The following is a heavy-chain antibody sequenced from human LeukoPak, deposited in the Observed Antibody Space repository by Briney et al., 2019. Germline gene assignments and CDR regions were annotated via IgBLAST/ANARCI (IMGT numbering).Heavy chain of an antibody. CDR1: GFTFGTYA. CDR2: ISNAAGTT. CDR3: AKDGLRGYDFDS. V-gene: IGHV3-23*01. D-gene: IGHD5-12*01. J-gene: IGHJ5*01. Sequence: PGGSLRLSCATSGFTFGTYAMSWVRQGPGKRLEWVARISNAAGTTNYAHSVRGRFTISRDNSQNTLYLQMSSLRVEDTAEYYCAKDGLRGYDFDSWGQGTLVIVSS.